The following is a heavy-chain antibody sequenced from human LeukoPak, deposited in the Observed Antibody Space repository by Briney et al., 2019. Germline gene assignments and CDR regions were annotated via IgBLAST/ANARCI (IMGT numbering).Heavy chain of an antibody. CDR3: ARDLDYGGYSNFDY. CDR2: IKSDGSSI. CDR1: GFTFSSYW. V-gene: IGHV3-74*01. J-gene: IGHJ4*02. D-gene: IGHD4-23*01. Sequence: PGGSLRLSCAASGFTFSSYWMHWVRQAPGKGLVWVSRIKSDGSSIRYVDSVKGRFTISRDDAKNTLYLQMNSLRAEDTAVYYCARDLDYGGYSNFDYWGQGTLVTVSS.